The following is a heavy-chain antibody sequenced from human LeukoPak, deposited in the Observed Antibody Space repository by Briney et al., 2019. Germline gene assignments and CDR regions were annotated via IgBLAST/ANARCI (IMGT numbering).Heavy chain of an antibody. Sequence: PGGSLRLSCAASGFTFSSYEMNWVRQAPGKGLEWVSYISSSGSTIYYADSVKGRFTISRDNAKNSLYLQMNSLRAEDTAVYYCARDAIGYCSGGSCSYYYYYYMDVWGKGTTVTVSS. CDR1: GFTFSSYE. D-gene: IGHD2-15*01. V-gene: IGHV3-48*03. J-gene: IGHJ6*03. CDR2: ISSSGSTI. CDR3: ARDAIGYCSGGSCSYYYYYYMDV.